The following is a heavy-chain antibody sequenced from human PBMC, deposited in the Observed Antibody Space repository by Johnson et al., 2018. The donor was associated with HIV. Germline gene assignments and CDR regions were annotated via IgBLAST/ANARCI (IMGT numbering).Heavy chain of an antibody. CDR2: IYSGGST. CDR1: GFTVSSNY. Sequence: VQLVESGGCLVRPGGSLRLSCAAFGFTVSSNYMSWVRQAPGKGLEWVSVIYSGGSTYYADSVKGRFTISRDNSKNTLYLHMNSLRAEDTAVYYCARDQSNGWNRGAFDIWGQGTVVTVSS. V-gene: IGHV3-66*01. J-gene: IGHJ3*02. CDR3: ARDQSNGWNRGAFDI. D-gene: IGHD6-19*01.